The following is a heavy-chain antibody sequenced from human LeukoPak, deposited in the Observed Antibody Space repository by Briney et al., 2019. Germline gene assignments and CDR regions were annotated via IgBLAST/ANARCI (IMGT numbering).Heavy chain of an antibody. D-gene: IGHD4-17*01. CDR3: AKSWSGDQDYFDY. CDR1: GFTLSNYG. V-gene: IGHV3-30*18. Sequence: RGSLRHSCAASGFTLSNYGRHRVRQAPGKGLEWVAVMSYGGSNKYYADSVKGRLSISRDNSTNTMYLQMNSLRAEETAVYYCAKSWSGDQDYFDYWGQGTLVTVSS. CDR2: MSYGGSNK. J-gene: IGHJ4*02.